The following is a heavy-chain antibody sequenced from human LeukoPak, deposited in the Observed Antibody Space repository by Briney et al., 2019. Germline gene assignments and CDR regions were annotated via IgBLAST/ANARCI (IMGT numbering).Heavy chain of an antibody. D-gene: IGHD3-10*01. CDR3: ARVGYYYGSGSYYSY. CDR2: IYYSGST. CDR1: GGSISSYY. V-gene: IGHV4-59*01. J-gene: IGHJ4*02. Sequence: SETLSLTCTVSGGSISSYYWSWIRQPPGKGLEWIGYIYYSGSTNYNPSLKSRVTISVDTSKNQFSLKLSSVTAADTAVYYCARVGYYYGSGSYYSYWGQGTLVTVSS.